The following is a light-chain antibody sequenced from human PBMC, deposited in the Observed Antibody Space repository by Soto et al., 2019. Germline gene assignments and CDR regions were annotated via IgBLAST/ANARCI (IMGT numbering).Light chain of an antibody. J-gene: IGKJ1*01. CDR3: QQYNNWPRT. CDR1: QNVDSN. Sequence: EIVLTQSPGTLSLSPGERATLSCRASQNVDSNYLAWYQQKPGQAPRIIIFGASTRATGIPARFSGSGSGTEFTLTISSLQSEDLAVYYCQQYNNWPRTFGQGTKVDIK. CDR2: GAS. V-gene: IGKV3-15*01.